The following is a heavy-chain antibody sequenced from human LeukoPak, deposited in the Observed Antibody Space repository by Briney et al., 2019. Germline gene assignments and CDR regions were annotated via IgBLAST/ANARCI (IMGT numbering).Heavy chain of an antibody. CDR2: IYSSGST. D-gene: IGHD1-26*01. J-gene: IGHJ4*02. V-gene: IGHV4-4*07. CDR3: ARAKWELPFDY. CDR1: GGSINNYY. Sequence: PSETLSLTCTVSGGSINNYYWSWIRQPAGKGLEWIGLIYSSGSTSYNPSLKSRVTMSVDTSKKQFSLRLSSVTAADTAVYYCARAKWELPFDYWGQGTLVTVSS.